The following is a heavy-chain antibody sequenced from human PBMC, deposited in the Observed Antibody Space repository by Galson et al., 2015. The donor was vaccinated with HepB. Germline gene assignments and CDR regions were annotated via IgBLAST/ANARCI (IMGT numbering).Heavy chain of an antibody. CDR2: TSNDGASR. V-gene: IGHV3-30-3*01. CDR3: ARGGTTEKLDS. Sequence: SLRLSCAASGFTLSRYVMYWVRQAPGKGLEWVALTSNDGASRYYADSVKGRFTTSRDNPKNTLYLQMHSLRPADTAVYLCARGGTTEKLDSWGQGTLVTASS. D-gene: IGHD1-1*01. CDR1: GFTLSRYV. J-gene: IGHJ4*02.